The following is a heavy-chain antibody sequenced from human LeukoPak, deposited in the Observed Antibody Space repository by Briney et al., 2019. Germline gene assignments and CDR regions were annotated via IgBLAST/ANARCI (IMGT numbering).Heavy chain of an antibody. V-gene: IGHV3-7*01. J-gene: IGHJ4*02. Sequence: QAGGSLRLSCSPSGFTLTTYWMSWVCESPGEALEGVANMRREGNEIYYWDSVRGRFTISRDSAKNSLYLHMNSLSAEDTAVYSCESLCWGNQLAGFDSWGQGTLVTVSS. CDR3: ESLCWGNQLAGFDS. D-gene: IGHD3-10*02. CDR1: GFTLTTYW. CDR2: MRREGNEI.